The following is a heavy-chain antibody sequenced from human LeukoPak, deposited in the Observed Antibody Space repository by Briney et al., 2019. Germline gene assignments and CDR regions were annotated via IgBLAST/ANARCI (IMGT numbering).Heavy chain of an antibody. J-gene: IGHJ4*02. Sequence: SETLSLTCAVSGGSISSGGYSWSWIRQPPGKGLEWIGYIYHSGSTYYNPSLKSRVTISVDTSKNQFSLKLSSVTAADTAVYYCARVGDYGEVDYWGQETLVTVSS. V-gene: IGHV4-30-2*01. D-gene: IGHD4-17*01. CDR3: ARVGDYGEVDY. CDR1: GGSISSGGYS. CDR2: IYHSGST.